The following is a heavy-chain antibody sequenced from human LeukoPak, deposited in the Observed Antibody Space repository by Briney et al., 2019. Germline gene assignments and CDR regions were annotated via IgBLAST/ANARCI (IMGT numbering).Heavy chain of an antibody. CDR2: IDGSGDNR. Sequence: PGGSLRGSCAASGFTFKNYAMSWVRQAPGKGLEWVSSIDGSGDNRYYADSVKGRFTISRDNSGNTLYLQLRGLGAEDTATYYCAKVQMSTGWTFDFWGQGSLVTVSS. CDR3: AKVQMSTGWTFDF. CDR1: GFTFKNYA. J-gene: IGHJ4*02. D-gene: IGHD2-2*01. V-gene: IGHV3-23*01.